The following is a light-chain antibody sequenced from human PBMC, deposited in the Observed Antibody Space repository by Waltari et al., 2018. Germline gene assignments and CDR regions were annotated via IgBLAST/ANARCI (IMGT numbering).Light chain of an antibody. CDR3: QQRSNWPPT. J-gene: IGKJ3*01. Sequence: EIVLTQSPATLPLSPGERATLSCRAGQSLRTHLAWYQQTPGQAPRLLIYDASKRATGIPARFSGSGSGTDFTLTISSLEPEDFAVYFCQQRSNWPPTLGPGTKVDVK. CDR1: QSLRTH. V-gene: IGKV3-11*01. CDR2: DAS.